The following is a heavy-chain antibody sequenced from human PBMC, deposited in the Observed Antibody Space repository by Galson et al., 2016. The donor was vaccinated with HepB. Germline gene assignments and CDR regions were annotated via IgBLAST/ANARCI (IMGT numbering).Heavy chain of an antibody. CDR3: ARDRGGSGSYYLLNP. D-gene: IGHD3-10*01. CDR1: GYTFTSYY. CDR2: INPSGGAT. J-gene: IGHJ5*02. V-gene: IGHV1-46*01. Sequence: SVKVSCKASGYTFTSYYIHWVRQAPGQGLEWMGIINPSGGATNYALKFRGRVTMTRDTSTSTVYMQLDSLRSEDTAVYYCARDRGGSGSYYLLNPWGRGTLVTVSS.